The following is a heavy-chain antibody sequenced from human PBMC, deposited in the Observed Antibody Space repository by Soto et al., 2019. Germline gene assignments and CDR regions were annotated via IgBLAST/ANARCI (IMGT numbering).Heavy chain of an antibody. V-gene: IGHV4-30-2*01. CDR2: IYHRGST. J-gene: IGHJ5*02. CDR1: GVSIRSGPYS. Sequence: PSETLSLTCAVSGVSIRSGPYSWSWIRQPPGKGLEWIGYIYHRGSTFYNPFLKGRVTISIDRSKNQFSLELTSVTAADTAVYYCARRRAPPGPNWFDPWGQGMLVTVSS. CDR3: ARRRAPPGPNWFDP.